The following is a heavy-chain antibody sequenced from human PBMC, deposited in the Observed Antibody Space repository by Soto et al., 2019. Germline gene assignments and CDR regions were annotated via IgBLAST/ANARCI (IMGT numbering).Heavy chain of an antibody. CDR3: AKVAHYDFWSGYYKNWFDP. CDR2: ISGSGGST. D-gene: IGHD3-3*01. CDR1: GFTFSSYA. V-gene: IGHV3-23*01. Sequence: GGSLRLSCAASGFTFSSYAMSWVRQAPGKGLEWVSGISGSGGSTYYADSVKGRFTISRDNSKNTLYVQMNSLRADDTAVYYCAKVAHYDFWSGYYKNWFDPWGQGTLVTVSS. J-gene: IGHJ5*02.